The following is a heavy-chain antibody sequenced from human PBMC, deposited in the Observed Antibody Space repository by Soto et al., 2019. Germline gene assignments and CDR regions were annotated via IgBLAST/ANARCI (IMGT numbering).Heavy chain of an antibody. V-gene: IGHV3-33*01. J-gene: IGHJ4*02. CDR2: IWYDGSNK. CDR3: AREGIAVAGLVDC. CDR1: GFTFSSYG. Sequence: QVQLVESGGGVVQPGRSLRLSCAASGFTFSSYGMHWVRQAPGKGLEWVAVIWYDGSNKYYADSVKGRFTISRDNSKNTLYLQMNSLRAEDTAVYYCAREGIAVAGLVDCWGQGTLVTVSS. D-gene: IGHD6-19*01.